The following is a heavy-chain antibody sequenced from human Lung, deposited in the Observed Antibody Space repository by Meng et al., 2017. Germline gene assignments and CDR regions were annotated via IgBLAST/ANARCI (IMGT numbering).Heavy chain of an antibody. J-gene: IGHJ4*02. CDR2: IGYSGTI. Sequence: QLQLQESGPGLVKPSETLSLTCTVSGGSTISTSYYWDWIRQSPAKGLEWIGTIGYSGTIVYNPSLSSRVTMTLDTSKNQFSLKLSSVTAPDTAVYYCARRVHDGSGHHYFDYWGQGTLVTVSS. CDR1: GGSTISTSYY. V-gene: IGHV4-39*01. D-gene: IGHD3-22*01. CDR3: ARRVHDGSGHHYFDY.